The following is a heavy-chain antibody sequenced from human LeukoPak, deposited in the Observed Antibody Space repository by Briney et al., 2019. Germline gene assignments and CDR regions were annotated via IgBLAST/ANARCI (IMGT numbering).Heavy chain of an antibody. CDR3: ASSIAVAERPPPVY. J-gene: IGHJ4*02. CDR1: GFTFSSYW. CDR2: IKQDGSEK. V-gene: IGHV3-7*01. Sequence: QTGGSLRLSCAASGFTFSSYWMSWVRQAPGKGLEWVANIKQDGSEKYYVDSVKGRFTISRDNAKNSLYLQMNSLRAEDTAVYYCASSIAVAERPPPVYWGQGTLVTVSS. D-gene: IGHD6-19*01.